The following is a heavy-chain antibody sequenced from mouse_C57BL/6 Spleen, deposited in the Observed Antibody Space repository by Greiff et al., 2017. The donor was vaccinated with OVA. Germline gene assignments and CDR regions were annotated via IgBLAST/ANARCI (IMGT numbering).Heavy chain of an antibody. CDR3: ANWDDYGAWVAY. D-gene: IGHD2-4*01. V-gene: IGHV14-2*01. CDR2: IDPEDGDT. Sequence: VQLQQSGAELVKPGASVKLSCTASGFNLKDSYMHWVKPRTEQGLAWIGRIDPEDGDTNYAPTFQGKATITADTSSNTAYLQLSRLTSEDTAVYDSANWDDYGAWVAYWGKGTLVTASA. J-gene: IGHJ3*01. CDR1: GFNLKDSY.